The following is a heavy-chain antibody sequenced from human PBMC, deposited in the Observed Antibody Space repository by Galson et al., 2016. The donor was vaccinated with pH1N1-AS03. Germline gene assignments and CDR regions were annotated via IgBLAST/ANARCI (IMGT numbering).Heavy chain of an antibody. CDR3: ATYGSGSRGGFDY. J-gene: IGHJ4*02. V-gene: IGHV1-46*01. CDR1: GYTFSRYY. CDR2: IDPSIGST. Sequence: SVKVSCKASGYTFSRYYMHWMRQAPGQGPEWMGVIDPSIGSTTYAQKFQGRANMTRDTATTTAYMELRSLRSDDTAVYYCATYGSGSRGGFDYWGQGALITVSS. D-gene: IGHD3-10*01.